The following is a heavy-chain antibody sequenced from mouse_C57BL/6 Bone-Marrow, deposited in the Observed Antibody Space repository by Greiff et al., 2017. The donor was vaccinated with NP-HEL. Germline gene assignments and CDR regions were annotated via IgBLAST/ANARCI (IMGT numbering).Heavy chain of an antibody. CDR2: IWTGGGT. V-gene: IGHV2-9-1*01. CDR1: GFSLTSYA. J-gene: IGHJ2*01. Sequence: VMLVESGPGLVAPSQSLSITCTVSGFSLTSYAISWVRQPPGKGLEWLGVIWTGGGTNYNSALKSRLSISKDNSKSQVFLKMNRLQTDDTARYYCARNIYYYGSSYYFDYWGQGTTLTVSS. D-gene: IGHD1-1*01. CDR3: ARNIYYYGSSYYFDY.